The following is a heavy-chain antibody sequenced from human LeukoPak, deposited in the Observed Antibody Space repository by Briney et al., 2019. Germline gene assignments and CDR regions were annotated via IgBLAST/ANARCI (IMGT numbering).Heavy chain of an antibody. Sequence: GASVKVSCKASGYTFTGYYMHWVRQAPGQGLEWMGWINPNSGGTNYAQKFQGRVTMTRDTSISTAYMELSRLRSDDTAVYYCARDFFPPDYDILTGPYYGMDVWGQGTTVTVSS. CDR2: INPNSGGT. CDR1: GYTFTGYY. J-gene: IGHJ6*02. CDR3: ARDFFPPDYDILTGPYYGMDV. V-gene: IGHV1-2*02. D-gene: IGHD3-9*01.